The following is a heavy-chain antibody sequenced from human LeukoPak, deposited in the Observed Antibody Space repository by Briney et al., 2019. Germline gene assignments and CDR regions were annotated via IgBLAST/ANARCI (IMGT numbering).Heavy chain of an antibody. CDR2: ISYDGSNK. CDR1: GFTFSRYG. Sequence: PGKSLRLSCAASGFTFSRYGMHWVRQAPGKGLEWVAVISYDGSNKYYADSVKGRFTISRDNAKNSLYLQMNSLRAEDTAVYYCARDLGSIKPDDYWGQGTLVTVSS. D-gene: IGHD5-24*01. CDR3: ARDLGSIKPDDY. J-gene: IGHJ4*02. V-gene: IGHV3-30*03.